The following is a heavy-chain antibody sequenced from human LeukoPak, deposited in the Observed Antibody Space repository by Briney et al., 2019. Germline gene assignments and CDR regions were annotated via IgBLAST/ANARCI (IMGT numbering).Heavy chain of an antibody. Sequence: ASVKVSCKASGYTFATYGFCWVRQAPGHGLEWMGWISANTGKTDYAQKFQGRVTMTTDTSTSTAYMELRSLRPDDTAVYYCAKAAGDRMDYWGQGTLLTVSS. V-gene: IGHV1-18*01. J-gene: IGHJ4*02. D-gene: IGHD6-13*01. CDR2: ISANTGKT. CDR3: AKAAGDRMDY. CDR1: GYTFATYG.